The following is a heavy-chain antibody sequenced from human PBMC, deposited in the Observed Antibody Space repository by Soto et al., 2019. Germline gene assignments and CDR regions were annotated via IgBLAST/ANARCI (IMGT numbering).Heavy chain of an antibody. V-gene: IGHV3-74*01. D-gene: IGHD2-21*02. J-gene: IGHJ5*02. CDR1: GFNFSNHW. Sequence: VGSLRLSCAASGFNFSNHWMHWVRQRPAEGLVWVSRITSDGKSKAYAESVKGRFAISRDNAKNTLYLQMNGLTAEDTAVYYCARESGDWPLNWFDPWGQGTLVTVSS. CDR3: ARESGDWPLNWFDP. CDR2: ITSDGKSK.